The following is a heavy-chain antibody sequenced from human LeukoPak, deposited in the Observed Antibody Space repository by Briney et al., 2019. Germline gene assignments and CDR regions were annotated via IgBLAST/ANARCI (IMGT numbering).Heavy chain of an antibody. V-gene: IGHV4-39*07. CDR3: AREGEGGGYEFWSGYYTGADYMDV. J-gene: IGHJ6*03. D-gene: IGHD3-3*01. CDR2: IYYSGST. CDR1: GGSISSSHY. Sequence: SETPSLTCTVSGGSISSSHYWGWIRQPPGKGLERIGSIYYSGSTYYNPSLKSRVTISVDTSKNQFSLKLSSVTAADTAVYYCAREGEGGGYEFWSGYYTGADYMDVWGKGTTVTVSS.